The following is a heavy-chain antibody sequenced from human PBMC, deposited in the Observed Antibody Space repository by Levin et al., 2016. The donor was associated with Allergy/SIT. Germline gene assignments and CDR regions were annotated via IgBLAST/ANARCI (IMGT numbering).Heavy chain of an antibody. CDR1: GFTFSDYE. CDR2: ISGSSNTI. CDR3: ARDAILIGYYYFDY. V-gene: IGHV3-48*03. Sequence: GESLKISCTTSGFTFSDYEMNWVRQAPGKGLEWIAYISGSSNTIYYAASVKGRFTISRDNARNSLFLQMSSLRAEDTALYYCARDAILIGYYYFDYWGKGTLVTVSP. J-gene: IGHJ4*02. D-gene: IGHD3-9*01.